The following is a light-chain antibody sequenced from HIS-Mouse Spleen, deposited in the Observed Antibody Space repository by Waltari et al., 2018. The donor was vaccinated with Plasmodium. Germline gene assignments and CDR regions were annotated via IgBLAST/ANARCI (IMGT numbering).Light chain of an antibody. CDR2: EDS. Sequence: SYELTQPPSVSVSPGQTARITCSGDALPKKYAYWYKQKSGQAPVLVIYEDSKRPSGIPESFSCSSSGTMATLTISGAQVEDEADYYCYSTDSSGNHRVFGGGTKLTVL. CDR3: YSTDSSGNHRV. CDR1: ALPKKY. J-gene: IGLJ3*02. V-gene: IGLV3-10*01.